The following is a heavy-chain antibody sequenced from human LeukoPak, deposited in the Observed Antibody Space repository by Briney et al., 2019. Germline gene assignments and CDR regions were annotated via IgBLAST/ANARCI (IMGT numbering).Heavy chain of an antibody. J-gene: IGHJ5*02. D-gene: IGHD3-10*01. CDR1: GYTLTELS. CDR2: FDPEDGET. V-gene: IGHV1-24*01. Sequence: ASVKVSCKVSGYTLTELSMHWVRQAPGKGLEWMGGFDPEDGETIYAQKLQGRVTMTEDTSTDTAYMELSSLRSEDTAVYYCALAGRGFGWFDPWGQGTLVTVSS. CDR3: ALAGRGFGWFDP.